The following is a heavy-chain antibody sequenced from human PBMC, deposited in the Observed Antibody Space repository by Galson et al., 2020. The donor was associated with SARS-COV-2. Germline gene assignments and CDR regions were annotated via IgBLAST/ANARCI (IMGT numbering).Heavy chain of an antibody. D-gene: IGHD3-10*01. J-gene: IGHJ4*02. CDR3: AREYDSGNYALDY. Sequence: SETLSLPCTASGGSISSGSYYWSWVRQPAGKGLEWIGLIYTSGSTNYNPSLKSRVTISVDTSKNQFSLRLSSVTAADTAVYYCAREYDSGNYALDYWGQGTLVTVSS. V-gene: IGHV4-61*02. CDR2: IYTSGST. CDR1: GGSISSGSYY.